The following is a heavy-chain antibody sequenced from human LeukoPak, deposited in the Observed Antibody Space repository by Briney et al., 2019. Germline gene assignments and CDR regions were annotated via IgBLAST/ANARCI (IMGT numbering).Heavy chain of an antibody. D-gene: IGHD3-10*02. CDR3: AELGITMIGGV. CDR1: GFTFSSYS. J-gene: IGHJ6*04. Sequence: GGSLRLSCAGSGFTFSSYSMNWVRQPPGKGLEWVSSISSSGSTIYYADSVKGRFTISRDNAKNSLYLQMNSLRAEDTAVYYCAELGITMIGGVWGKGTTVTISS. CDR2: ISSSGSTI. V-gene: IGHV3-48*04.